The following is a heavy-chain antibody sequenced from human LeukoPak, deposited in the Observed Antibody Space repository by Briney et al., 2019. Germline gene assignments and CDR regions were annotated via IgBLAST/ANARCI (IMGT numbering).Heavy chain of an antibody. J-gene: IGHJ4*02. CDR3: ARGPPDYDILTGYPTYYFDY. CDR2: IYPGDSDT. D-gene: IGHD3-9*01. V-gene: IGHV5-51*01. CDR1: GYRFTSYW. Sequence: GESLKISCKGSGYRFTSYWIGWVRQMPGKGLEWMGIIYPGDSDTRYSPSFQGQVTISADKSISTADLQWSSLKASDTAMYYCARGPPDYDILTGYPTYYFDYWGQGTLVTVSS.